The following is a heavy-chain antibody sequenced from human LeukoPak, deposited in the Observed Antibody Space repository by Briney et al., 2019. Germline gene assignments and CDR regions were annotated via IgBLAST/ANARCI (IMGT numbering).Heavy chain of an antibody. Sequence: GGSLRLSCTVSGFTLSSFEMTWIRQAPGKGLEWVSSIDYSGGSAYYADSVKGRFTISRDNAKNSLYLQMNSLRAEDTAVYYCARDSTAAGYNWFDPWGQGTLVTVSS. CDR3: ARDSTAAGYNWFDP. CDR1: GFTLSSFE. V-gene: IGHV3-23*01. J-gene: IGHJ5*02. D-gene: IGHD6-13*01. CDR2: IDYSGGSA.